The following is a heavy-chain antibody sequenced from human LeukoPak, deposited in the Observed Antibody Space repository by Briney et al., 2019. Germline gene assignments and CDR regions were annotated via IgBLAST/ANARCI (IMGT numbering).Heavy chain of an antibody. J-gene: IGHJ6*03. D-gene: IGHD5-12*01. CDR2: MNPNSGNT. CDR3: ARGKQGYSGYDEYYYYMDV. V-gene: IGHV1-8*01. Sequence: ASVKVSCKASGYTFTSYDINWVRQATGQGLEWMGWMNPNSGNTGYAQKFQGRVTMTRNTSISTAYMELSSLRSADTAVYYCARGKQGYSGYDEYYYYMDVWGKGTTVTVSS. CDR1: GYTFTSYD.